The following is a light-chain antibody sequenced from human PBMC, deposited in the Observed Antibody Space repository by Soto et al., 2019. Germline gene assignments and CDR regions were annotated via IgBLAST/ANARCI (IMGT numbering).Light chain of an antibody. V-gene: IGKV3-11*01. CDR2: DAS. Sequence: DIVLTQSPATLSLSPGERATLSCRASQSVSTYLAWYQQKPGQAPRLLIYDASNRATGIPARFSGSGSGTDFTLTISSLEPEDFATYYCQQLNSYPTFGQGTKVDIK. CDR1: QSVSTY. CDR3: QQLNSYPT. J-gene: IGKJ1*01.